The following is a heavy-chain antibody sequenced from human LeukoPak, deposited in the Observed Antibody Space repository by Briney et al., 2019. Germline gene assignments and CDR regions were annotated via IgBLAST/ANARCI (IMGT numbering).Heavy chain of an antibody. Sequence: PSETLSLTCTVSGGSISSSSYYWGWIRQPPGKGLEWSGSIYYSGSTYYNPSLKSRVTISVDTSKNQFSLKLSSVTAADTAVYYCARVLSGSYGGYFDYWGQGTLVTVSS. CDR2: IYYSGST. V-gene: IGHV4-39*07. CDR3: ARVLSGSYGGYFDY. J-gene: IGHJ4*02. CDR1: GGSISSSSYY. D-gene: IGHD1-26*01.